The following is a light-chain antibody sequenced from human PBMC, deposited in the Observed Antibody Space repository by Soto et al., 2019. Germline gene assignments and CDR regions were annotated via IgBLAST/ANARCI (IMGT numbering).Light chain of an antibody. V-gene: IGKV3-20*01. CDR3: QQYGSSPPAWT. CDR1: QGVGSSY. J-gene: IGKJ1*01. CDR2: GAS. Sequence: EIVLTQSPGTLSLSPGERATLSCRASQGVGSSYLAWYQQKPGQAPRLLIYGASSRATGIPDRFSGSGSGTDFTLTISRLEPEDFAVYYCQQYGSSPPAWTFGQGTKVEIK.